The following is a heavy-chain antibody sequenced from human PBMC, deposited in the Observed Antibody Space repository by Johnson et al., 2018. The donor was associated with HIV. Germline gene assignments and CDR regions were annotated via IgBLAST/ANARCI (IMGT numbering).Heavy chain of an antibody. CDR1: GFTFNNYG. J-gene: IGHJ3*02. D-gene: IGHD1-20*01. V-gene: IGHV3-64*01. Sequence: EVQLVESGGGVVQPGRSLRLSCAASGFTFNNYGMHWVRQAPVKGLEYVSGISSNWVRTYYANSVKDSFTVSRDSSNNTLYLQMASLEVEDMAVYYCTRGIPNLPITGTRGFDIWGQGTMVTVSS. CDR3: TRGIPNLPITGTRGFDI. CDR2: ISSNWVRT.